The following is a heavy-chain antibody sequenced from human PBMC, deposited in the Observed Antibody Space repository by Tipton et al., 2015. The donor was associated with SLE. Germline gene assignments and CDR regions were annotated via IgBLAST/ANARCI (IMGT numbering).Heavy chain of an antibody. D-gene: IGHD3-9*01. CDR1: GGSIRGSDYY. V-gene: IGHV4-39*07. J-gene: IGHJ5*02. Sequence: TLSLTCIVSGGSIRGSDYYWGWIRQPPGKGLEWIGSVFYSGHTYYNPSLKSRVTISVDTSKNHFSLKLRSVTAVDTAVYYCARFLYYDNSRARGWFDPWGQGTLVTVSS. CDR3: ARFLYYDNSRARGWFDP. CDR2: VFYSGHT.